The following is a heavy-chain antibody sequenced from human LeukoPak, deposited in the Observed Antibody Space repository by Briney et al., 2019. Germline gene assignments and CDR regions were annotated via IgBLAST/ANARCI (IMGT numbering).Heavy chain of an antibody. D-gene: IGHD2-15*01. CDR1: ELTFSSYA. J-gene: IGHJ4*02. CDR3: ATRGDGYCSSGTCYWDY. CDR2: ISASGGST. Sequence: GGTLRLSCAASELTFSSYAMSWVRQAPGKGLEWVSAISASGGSTYYADSVKGRFTISRDNTKNTLYLQMDSLRAEDTAVYYCATRGDGYCSSGTCYWDYWGQGTLVTVSS. V-gene: IGHV3-23*01.